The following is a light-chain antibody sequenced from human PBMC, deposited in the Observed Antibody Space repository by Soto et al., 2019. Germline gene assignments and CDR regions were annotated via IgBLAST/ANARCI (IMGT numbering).Light chain of an antibody. Sequence: QSALTQPHSVSGSPGQSVAISCTGTSSDVGGYNFVSWYQHHPGKAPKLMIYDVTKRPSGVPDRFSGSKSGNTASLTISGLQAEDEADYYCCSYAGSNTGVFGGGTKLTVL. V-gene: IGLV2-11*01. CDR1: SSDVGGYNF. CDR3: CSYAGSNTGV. J-gene: IGLJ3*02. CDR2: DVT.